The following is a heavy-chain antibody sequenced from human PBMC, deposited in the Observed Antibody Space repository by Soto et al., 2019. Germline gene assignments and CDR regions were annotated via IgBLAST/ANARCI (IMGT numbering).Heavy chain of an antibody. CDR3: VRDGTKTLRDWFDP. CDR1: GASISGYY. CDR2: IYATGTT. J-gene: IGHJ5*02. Sequence: ETLSLTCTVSGASISGYYWSWVRKSAGKGLEWIGRIYATGTTDYNPSLKSRVMMSVDTSKKQFSLKLRSVTAADTAVYYCVRDGTKTLRDWFDPWGQGISVTVSS. V-gene: IGHV4-4*07. D-gene: IGHD1-1*01.